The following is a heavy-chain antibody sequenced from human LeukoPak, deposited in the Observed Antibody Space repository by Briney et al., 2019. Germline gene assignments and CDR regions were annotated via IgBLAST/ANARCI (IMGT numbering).Heavy chain of an antibody. CDR3: ARERLVDLATIFDY. CDR2: TYYRGSS. Sequence: SETLSLTCVVSGGSISGYYWTWIRQPPVKGLEWIGYTYYRGSSSFNPSLRSRVTISVDMSKNQVSLKLTSVTAADTAVYYCARERLVDLATIFDYWGQGALVTVSS. J-gene: IGHJ4*02. D-gene: IGHD5-24*01. V-gene: IGHV4-59*01. CDR1: GGSISGYY.